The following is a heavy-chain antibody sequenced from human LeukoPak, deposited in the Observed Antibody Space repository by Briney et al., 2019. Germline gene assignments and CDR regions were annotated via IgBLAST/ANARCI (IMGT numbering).Heavy chain of an antibody. D-gene: IGHD3-3*01. V-gene: IGHV3-30-3*01. CDR2: ISYDGSNK. CDR1: GFTFSSYA. J-gene: IGHJ5*02. CDR3: ARDPEEDFWSGYYGMSWFDP. Sequence: GGSLRLSCAASGFTFSSYAMHWVRQAPGKGLEWVAVISYDGSNKYYADSVKGRFTISRDNSKNTLYLQMNSLRAEDTAVYYCARDPEEDFWSGYYGMSWFDPWGQGTLVTVSS.